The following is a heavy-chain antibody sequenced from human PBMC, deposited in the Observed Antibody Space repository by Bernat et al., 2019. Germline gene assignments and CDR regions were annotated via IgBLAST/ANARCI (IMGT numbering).Heavy chain of an antibody. CDR2: ISSSSSYI. CDR3: ARGDYDFWSGYYFYYYYYMDV. J-gene: IGHJ6*03. V-gene: IGHV3-11*06. D-gene: IGHD3-3*01. Sequence: VQLVESGGGLVKPGGSLRLSCAASGFTFSDYYMSWIRQAPGKGLEWASYISSSSSYIYYADSVKGRFTISRDNAKNSLYLQMNSLRAEDTAVYYCARGDYDFWSGYYFYYYYYMDVWGKGTTVTVSS. CDR1: GFTFSDYY.